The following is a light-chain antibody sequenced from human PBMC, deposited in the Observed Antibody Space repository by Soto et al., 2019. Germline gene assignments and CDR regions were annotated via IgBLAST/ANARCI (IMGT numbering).Light chain of an antibody. CDR3: SSYAGSYTWV. V-gene: IGLV2-11*01. CDR2: NVS. J-gene: IGLJ3*02. CDR1: SNDVGGYSY. Sequence: QSALTQPRSVSGSPGQSVTISCTGTSNDVGGYSYVSWYQQDPGKAPKLMIYNVSKRPSGVPDRFSGSKSGNTASLTISGLQAEDEADYYCSSYAGSYTWVFGGGTKLTV.